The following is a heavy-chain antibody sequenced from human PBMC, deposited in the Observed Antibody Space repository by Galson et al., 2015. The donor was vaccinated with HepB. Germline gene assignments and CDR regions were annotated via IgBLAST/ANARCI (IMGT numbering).Heavy chain of an antibody. Sequence: SLRLSCAASGFTFSDYYMTWIRQAPGKGLEWISYISSSGSTIYYGDSVKGRFTISRDNAENSLYLQLNSLRAEDTAVYYCAGGITPLYDYYYYMDVWGKGTTVTVSS. CDR1: GFTFSDYY. V-gene: IGHV3-11*01. CDR2: ISSSGSTI. J-gene: IGHJ6*03. D-gene: IGHD1-14*01. CDR3: AGGITPLYDYYYYMDV.